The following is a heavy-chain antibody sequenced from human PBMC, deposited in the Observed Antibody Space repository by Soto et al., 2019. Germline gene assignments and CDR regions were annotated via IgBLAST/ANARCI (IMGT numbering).Heavy chain of an antibody. CDR1: GFTFDSYW. CDR3: ATSKGAVVISPYFFDY. D-gene: IGHD2-21*01. J-gene: IGHJ4*02. Sequence: EVRLEESGGGLVQPGGSLRLSCAASGFTFDSYWMYWVRQAPGKGLVWVSRVNSDGSITTYADSVKGRFTISRDNAKNTLLLQMNSLRVEDTAVYYCATSKGAVVISPYFFDYWGQGALVTVSS. CDR2: VNSDGSIT. V-gene: IGHV3-74*01.